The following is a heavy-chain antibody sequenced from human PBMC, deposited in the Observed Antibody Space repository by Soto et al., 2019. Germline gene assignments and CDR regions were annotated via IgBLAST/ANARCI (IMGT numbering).Heavy chain of an antibody. CDR1: GGSISSGGYY. CDR3: ARDLGTEPGGDAFDI. Sequence: QVQLQESGPGLVKPSQTLSLTCTVSGGSISSGGYYWSWIRQHPGKGLEWIGYIYYSGSTYYNPSLKSRVTIXXDXSXXQFSLKLSSVTAADTAVYYCARDLGTEPGGDAFDIWGQGTMVTVSS. D-gene: IGHD1-26*01. V-gene: IGHV4-31*03. J-gene: IGHJ3*02. CDR2: IYYSGST.